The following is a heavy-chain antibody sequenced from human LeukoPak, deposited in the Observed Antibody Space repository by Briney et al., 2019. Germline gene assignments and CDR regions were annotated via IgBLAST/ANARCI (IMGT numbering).Heavy chain of an antibody. D-gene: IGHD3-9*01. Sequence: SETLSLTCTVSGGSISSSYWSWIRQFPGKGLEWIGYIYSSGSTNYNPSLKSRVTISVDTSKNQFSLKLRSVTAADTAVYYCARHGRYYDILTGYYQSYYGMDVWGQGTTVTVSS. CDR1: GGSISSSY. CDR2: IYSSGST. V-gene: IGHV4-59*08. J-gene: IGHJ6*02. CDR3: ARHGRYYDILTGYYQSYYGMDV.